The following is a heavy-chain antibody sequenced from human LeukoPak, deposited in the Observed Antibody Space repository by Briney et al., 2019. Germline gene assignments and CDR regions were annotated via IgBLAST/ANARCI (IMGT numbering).Heavy chain of an antibody. V-gene: IGHV1-18*01. CDR1: GYTFTSYG. CDR2: ISAYNGNT. J-gene: IGHJ6*02. D-gene: IGHD1-26*01. CDR3: ARYSGSPAYYYYGMDV. Sequence: ASVKVSCKASGYTFTSYGISWVRQAPGQGLEWMGWISAYNGNTNYAQKLQGRVTMTTDTSTSTAYMELRSLRSDDTAVYHCARYSGSPAYYYYGMDVWGQGTTVTVSS.